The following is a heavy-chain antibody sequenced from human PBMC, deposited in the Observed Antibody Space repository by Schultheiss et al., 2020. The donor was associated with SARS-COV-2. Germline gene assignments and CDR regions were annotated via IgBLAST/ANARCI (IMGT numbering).Heavy chain of an antibody. J-gene: IGHJ5*02. CDR1: GFTFSNFA. Sequence: GESLKISCVASGFTFSNFAVHWVRQAPGQGLQWVALISYDGTNEDYADSVKGRFTISRDNSQNTLFLQLNSLRTEDTALYYCARVNHRGGNWFDPWGQGTLVTVSS. CDR3: ARVNHRGGNWFDP. D-gene: IGHD3-10*01. CDR2: ISYDGTNE. V-gene: IGHV3-30*04.